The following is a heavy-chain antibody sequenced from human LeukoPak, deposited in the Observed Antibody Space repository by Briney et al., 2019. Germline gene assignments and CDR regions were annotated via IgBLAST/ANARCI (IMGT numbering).Heavy chain of an antibody. V-gene: IGHV1-69*01. D-gene: IGHD1-7*01. Sequence: SVKVSCKASGGTFSSYAISWVRQAPGQGLEWMGGIIPIFGTANYAQKFQGRVTITADESTSTAYMELSSLRSEDTAVYYCARPLTGTTAAFDYWGQGTLVTVSS. CDR1: GGTFSSYA. CDR3: ARPLTGTTAAFDY. J-gene: IGHJ4*02. CDR2: IIPIFGTA.